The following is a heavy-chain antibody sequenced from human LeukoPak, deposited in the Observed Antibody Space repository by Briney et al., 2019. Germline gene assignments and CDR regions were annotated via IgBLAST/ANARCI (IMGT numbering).Heavy chain of an antibody. D-gene: IGHD3-3*01. V-gene: IGHV4-61*02. Sequence: SQTLSLTRTVSGGSISSGSYYWSWIRQPAGKGLEWIGRIYTSGSTHYNPSLKSRVTISVDTSKNQFSLKLSSVTAADTAVYYCAREASGFDFDYWGQGTLVTVSS. CDR2: IYTSGST. J-gene: IGHJ4*02. CDR1: GGSISSGSYY. CDR3: AREASGFDFDY.